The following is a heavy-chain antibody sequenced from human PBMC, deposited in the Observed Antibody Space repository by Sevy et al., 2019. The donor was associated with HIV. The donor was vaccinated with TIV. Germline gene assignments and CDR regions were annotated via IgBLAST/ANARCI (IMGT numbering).Heavy chain of an antibody. Sequence: GGSLRLSCVVSGFRFGSHAMSWVRQAPGKGLEWVSGMSGRGGSRGCADSVKGRFTISRDNSKNTVYLQMNSLRAEDTALYYCAKDVPDQSWYDDFWSGSPCFDYWGRGTPVTVSS. V-gene: IGHV3-23*01. D-gene: IGHD3-3*01. J-gene: IGHJ4*01. CDR2: MSGRGGSR. CDR3: AKDVPDQSWYDDFWSGSPCFDY. CDR1: GFRFGSHA.